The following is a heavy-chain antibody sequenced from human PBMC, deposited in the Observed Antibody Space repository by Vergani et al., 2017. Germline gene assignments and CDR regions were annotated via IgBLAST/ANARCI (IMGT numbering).Heavy chain of an antibody. Sequence: QVQLQESGPGLVKPSETLSLTCTVSGGSISSYYWGWIRQPPGKGLEWIGSIYYSGSTYYNPSLKSRVTISVDTSKNQFSLKLSSVTAADTAVYYCARSDYYDSSGHDYWGQGTLVTVSS. V-gene: IGHV4-39*01. CDR3: ARSDYYDSSGHDY. CDR2: IYYSGST. CDR1: GGSISSYY. J-gene: IGHJ4*02. D-gene: IGHD3-22*01.